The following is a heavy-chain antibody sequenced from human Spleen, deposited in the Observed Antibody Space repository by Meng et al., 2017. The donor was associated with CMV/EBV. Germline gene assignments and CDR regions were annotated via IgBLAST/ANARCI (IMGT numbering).Heavy chain of an antibody. CDR2: IYYSGSI. Sequence: SGGSVRRGSYYWSWIRQPPEKGLDWIGYIYYSGSISYNPSLKSRVTMSADTSKNQFSLKLISVTAADTAVYYCARLYSSGTSWFDPWGQGILVTVSS. CDR1: GGSVRRGSYY. V-gene: IGHV4-61*01. CDR3: ARLYSSGTSWFDP. J-gene: IGHJ5*02. D-gene: IGHD2-15*01.